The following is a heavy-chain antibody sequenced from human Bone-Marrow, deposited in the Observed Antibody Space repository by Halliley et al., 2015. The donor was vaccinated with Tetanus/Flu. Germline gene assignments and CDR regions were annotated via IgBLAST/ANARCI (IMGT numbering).Heavy chain of an antibody. CDR3: AKDNRWELSPEEPGGFDL. Sequence: SGGGTNYADSGKGRFTISRDNSKNTIYLQMNNLRAEDTAIYHCAKDNRWELSPEEPGGFDLWGRGTLVTVSS. CDR2: SGGGT. D-gene: IGHD3-16*02. V-gene: IGHV3-23*01. J-gene: IGHJ2*01.